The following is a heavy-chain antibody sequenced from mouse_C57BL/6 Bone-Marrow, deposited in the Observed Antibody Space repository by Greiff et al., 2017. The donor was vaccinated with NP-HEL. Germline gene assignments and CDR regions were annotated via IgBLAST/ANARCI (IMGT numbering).Heavy chain of an antibody. CDR2: IYPGSGNT. CDR1: GYTFTDYY. D-gene: IGHD2-4*01. Sequence: QVQLQQSGAELVRPGASVKLSCKASGYTFTDYYINWVKQRPGQGLEWIARIYPGSGNTYYNEKFKGKATLTAEKSSSTAYMQLSSLTSEDSAVYFCVITTDYYAMDYWGQGTSVTVSS. J-gene: IGHJ4*01. CDR3: VITTDYYAMDY. V-gene: IGHV1-76*01.